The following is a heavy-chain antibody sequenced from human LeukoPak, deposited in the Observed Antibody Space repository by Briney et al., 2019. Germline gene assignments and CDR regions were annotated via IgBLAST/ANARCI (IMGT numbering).Heavy chain of an antibody. CDR3: ARGSRRGYGDY. CDR2: IYYSGST. Sequence: SETLSLTCTVSGGSISSYYWSWIRQPPGKGLEWIGYIYYSGSTNYNPSLKSRVTISVDTSKNQFSLKLSSVTAADTAVYYCARGSRRGYGDYWGQGTLVTVSS. V-gene: IGHV4-59*12. D-gene: IGHD5-12*01. J-gene: IGHJ4*02. CDR1: GGSISSYY.